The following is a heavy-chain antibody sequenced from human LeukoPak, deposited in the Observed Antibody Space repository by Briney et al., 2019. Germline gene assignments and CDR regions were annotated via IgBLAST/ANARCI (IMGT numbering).Heavy chain of an antibody. J-gene: IGHJ3*02. V-gene: IGHV4-34*01. CDR2: INHSGST. D-gene: IGHD2-2*01. CDR1: GGSFSGYY. Sequence: PSETLSLTCAVYGGSFSGYYWSWIRQPPGKGLEWIGEINHSGSTNYNPSLKSRVTISVDTSKNQLSLKLSSVTAADTAVYYCARRFSDCSSTSCYADAFDIWGQGTMVTVSS. CDR3: ARRFSDCSSTSCYADAFDI.